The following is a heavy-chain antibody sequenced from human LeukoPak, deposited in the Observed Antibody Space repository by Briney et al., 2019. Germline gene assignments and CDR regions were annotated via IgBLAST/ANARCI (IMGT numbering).Heavy chain of an antibody. D-gene: IGHD3-22*01. J-gene: IGHJ3*02. CDR3: ARWPGYYDSSGYYYLRAFVI. CDR2: TYYRSKWYN. Sequence: SQTLSLTCAISGDSVSSNSAAWNWIRQSPSRGLEWLGRTYYRSKWYNDYAVSVKSRITINPDTSKNQFSLQLNSVTPEDTAVYYCARWPGYYDSSGYYYLRAFVIWGQGTMVTVSS. CDR1: GDSVSSNSAA. V-gene: IGHV6-1*01.